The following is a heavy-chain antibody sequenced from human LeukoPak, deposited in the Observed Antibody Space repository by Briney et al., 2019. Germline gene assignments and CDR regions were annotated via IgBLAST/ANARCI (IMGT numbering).Heavy chain of an antibody. Sequence: SETLSLTCAVYGGSFSGYYWSWIRQPPGKGLQWIGEIDHSGTTNCNPSLKSRVTLSVDTSKNQFSLMLTSVTAADTAVYYCGRTLPRRTTAAAAHLDSWSQGTLVTVSS. D-gene: IGHD6-13*01. CDR1: GGSFSGYY. J-gene: IGHJ4*02. CDR3: GRTLPRRTTAAAAHLDS. V-gene: IGHV4-34*01. CDR2: IDHSGTT.